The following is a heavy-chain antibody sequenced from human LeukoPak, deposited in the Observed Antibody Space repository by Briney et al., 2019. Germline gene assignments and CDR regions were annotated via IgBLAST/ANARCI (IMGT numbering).Heavy chain of an antibody. D-gene: IGHD2-21*02. V-gene: IGHV1-2*02. CDR2: INPNSGGT. CDR1: GYTFTGYY. J-gene: IGHJ3*02. Sequence: ASVKVSCKASGYTFTGYYIHWVRQAPGQGLEWMGWINPNSGGTNYAQKFQGRVTMTRDTSTSTAYMELRSLRSDDTAVYYCARDLAVVTAFGQHAFDIWGQGTMVTVSS. CDR3: ARDLAVVTAFGQHAFDI.